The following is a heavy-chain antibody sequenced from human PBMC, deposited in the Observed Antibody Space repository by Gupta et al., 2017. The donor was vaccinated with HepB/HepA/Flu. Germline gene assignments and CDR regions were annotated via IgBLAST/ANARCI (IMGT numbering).Heavy chain of an antibody. CDR3: AVCPVPAASPEYYLGMDV. J-gene: IGHJ6*02. V-gene: IGHV4-59*01. CDR1: GGSISSYY. D-gene: IGHD2-2*01. Sequence: QVQLQESGPGLVKPSETLTLTCTVSGGSISSYYWNWIRLSPGKGLEWIGYIHASGSTNYNPSLKGRVLQLLDTSKNQFSLSLYSVTAADTAIYYCAVCPVPAASPEYYLGMDVWGQGTTGTVSS. CDR2: IHASGST.